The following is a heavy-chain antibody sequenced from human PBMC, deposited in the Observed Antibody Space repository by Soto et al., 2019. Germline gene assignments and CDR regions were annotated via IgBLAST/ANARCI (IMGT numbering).Heavy chain of an antibody. Sequence: ASVKVSCKASGYTFSDYYLHWVRQAPGQGLEWMGWISPKSGGTHFAPKFEGRVTLTTDTSISTAFMEVSRLSSDDTAVYYCARGTRTQLLFPSVDCGQGTLVTLAS. D-gene: IGHD5-18*01. CDR1: GYTFSDYY. CDR2: ISPKSGGT. CDR3: ARGTRTQLLFPSVD. V-gene: IGHV1-2*02. J-gene: IGHJ4*02.